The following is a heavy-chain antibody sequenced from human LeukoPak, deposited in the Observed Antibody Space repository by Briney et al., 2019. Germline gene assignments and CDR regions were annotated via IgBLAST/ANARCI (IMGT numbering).Heavy chain of an antibody. CDR1: GGSISSGDYY. J-gene: IGHJ5*02. V-gene: IGHV4-30-4*01. CDR2: MYYSGST. Sequence: SQTLSLTCTVSGGSISSGDYYWNWIRQPPGKGLEWIGYMYYSGSTYYNPSLKNRATISVDTSKNQFSLKLSSVTATDTAVYYCARPYYYDSRIDPWGQGTLVTVSS. D-gene: IGHD3-22*01. CDR3: ARPYYYDSRIDP.